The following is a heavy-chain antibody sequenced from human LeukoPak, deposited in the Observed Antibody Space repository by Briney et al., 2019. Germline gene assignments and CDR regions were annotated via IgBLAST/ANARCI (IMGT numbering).Heavy chain of an antibody. J-gene: IGHJ2*01. V-gene: IGHV1-8*01. CDR2: MNPSSGYT. Sequence: ASVKVSCKASGYPFTTYDINWVRKASGQGLEWMGWMNPSSGYTGYSQKFQGRVTMTRNTSITTAYMELSSLRSEDTAVSYCARISDHNWYLDLWGRGTLVTVSS. CDR1: GYPFTTYD. D-gene: IGHD1-14*01. CDR3: ARISDHNWYLDL.